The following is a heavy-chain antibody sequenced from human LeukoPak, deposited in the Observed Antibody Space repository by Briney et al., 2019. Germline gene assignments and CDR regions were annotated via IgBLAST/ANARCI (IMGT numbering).Heavy chain of an antibody. V-gene: IGHV4-39*07. Sequence: SETLSLTCTVSGDSISSGDYYWGWIRQPPGKGLEWIGSIYYSGSTYYNPSLKSRVTISVDTSKNQFSLKLSSVTPADTAVYYCAGEPSLSRAFDIWGQGTMVTVSS. CDR2: IYYSGST. J-gene: IGHJ3*02. D-gene: IGHD2-2*01. CDR1: GDSISSGDYY. CDR3: AGEPSLSRAFDI.